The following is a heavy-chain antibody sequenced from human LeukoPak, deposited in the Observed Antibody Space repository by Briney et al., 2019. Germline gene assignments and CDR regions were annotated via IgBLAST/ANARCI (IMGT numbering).Heavy chain of an antibody. Sequence: PGGSLRLSCAASGFTFSYYWMSWVRQAPGKGPEWVANIKQDGTEKYYVDSVKGRFTISRDNAKNSLYLQMNSLRAEDTAVYYCARHYYDTSGYYGRDYFDYWGQGTLVTVSS. CDR1: GFTFSYYW. D-gene: IGHD3-22*01. V-gene: IGHV3-7*01. J-gene: IGHJ4*02. CDR2: IKQDGTEK. CDR3: ARHYYDTSGYYGRDYFDY.